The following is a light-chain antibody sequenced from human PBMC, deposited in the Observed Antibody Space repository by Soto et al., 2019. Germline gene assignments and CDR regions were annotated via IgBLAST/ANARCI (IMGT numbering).Light chain of an antibody. CDR1: QSISSW. V-gene: IGKV1-5*01. CDR2: DAS. CDR3: QQYQSYPLE. Sequence: EIQGAHARSSMYPSGVDKGNSAGRASQSISSWLAWYQQKPGKAPKLLIYDASSLESGVPLRFSGSGSGTEFTLTISSLQPDDFATYYCQQYQSYPLEFGGGTRLEIK. J-gene: IGKJ4*02.